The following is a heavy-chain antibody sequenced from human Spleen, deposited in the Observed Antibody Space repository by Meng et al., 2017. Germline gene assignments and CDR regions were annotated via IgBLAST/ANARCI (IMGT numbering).Heavy chain of an antibody. D-gene: IGHD3-16*01. CDR3: AREYEVCLRDLCNH. CDR2: ISGFNSDT. V-gene: IGHV1-18*01. J-gene: IGHJ1*01. Sequence: AAVKKPGVSVKVSCKASGYTFTDYGINWVRQSPGQGLEWMGWISGFNSDTNYAQKLQGRVTMTTDTATRSAYMAVRSLAVDDTAVYSCAREYEVCLRDLCNHWGQCTLVTVSS. CDR1: GYTFTDYG.